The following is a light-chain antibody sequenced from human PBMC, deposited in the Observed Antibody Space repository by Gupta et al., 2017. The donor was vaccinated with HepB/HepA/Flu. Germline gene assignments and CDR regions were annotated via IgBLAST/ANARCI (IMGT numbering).Light chain of an antibody. CDR2: DVS. V-gene: IGLV2-11*01. Sequence: QSALTQPRSVSGSPGPSVTISCTGTSSDVGGYNYVSWYQQHPGKAPKLMIYDVSKRPSGVPDRFSGSKSGNTASLTISGLQAEDEADYYCCSYAGSYTLVFGGGNKLTVL. J-gene: IGLJ2*01. CDR1: SSDVGGYNY. CDR3: CSYAGSYTLV.